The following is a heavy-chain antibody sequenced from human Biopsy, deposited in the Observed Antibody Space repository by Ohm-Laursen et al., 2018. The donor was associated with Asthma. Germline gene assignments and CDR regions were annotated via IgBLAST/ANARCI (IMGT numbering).Heavy chain of an antibody. CDR3: ARTFHFWSPYHAEHYQL. CDR1: GFAVSRDH. V-gene: IGHV3-33*07. J-gene: IGHJ1*01. D-gene: IGHD3-3*02. Sequence: SLRLSCAASGFAVSRDHMFWVRQAPGKGLEWVAFILSDGGEPSYADSVKGRFSISRGNAKNSLYLQMNSLRAEDTAVYYCARTFHFWSPYHAEHYQLWGQGTLVTVSS. CDR2: ILSDGGEP.